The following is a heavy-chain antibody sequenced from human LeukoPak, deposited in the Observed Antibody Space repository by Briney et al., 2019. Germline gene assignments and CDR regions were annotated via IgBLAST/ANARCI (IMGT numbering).Heavy chain of an antibody. CDR3: ARHQDYDSSGYFDC. D-gene: IGHD3-22*01. Sequence: ASETLSLTCSVSGESISSHYWSWIRQPPGKGLEWIGYIYTSGRTNYNLSLKSRVSISVDSSKNQFSLRLSSVTAADTAVYYCARHQDYDSSGYFDCWGQGTLVTVSS. J-gene: IGHJ5*01. V-gene: IGHV4-4*09. CDR1: GESISSHY. CDR2: IYTSGRT.